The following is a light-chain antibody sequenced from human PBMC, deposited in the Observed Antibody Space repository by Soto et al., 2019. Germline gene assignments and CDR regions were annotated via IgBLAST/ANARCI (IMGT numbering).Light chain of an antibody. V-gene: IGKV3-20*01. CDR3: QQYSTSPLT. CDR2: DVS. CDR1: VTVSDNY. J-gene: IGKJ1*01. Sequence: EIVLTQSPGTLSLSPGERATLSCRASVTVSDNYLAWYQQKPGQDPRLVIYDVSNRATGIPDRFAASGSGTDFTLTISRLEPEDFAVYYCQQYSTSPLTFGQGTKVEV.